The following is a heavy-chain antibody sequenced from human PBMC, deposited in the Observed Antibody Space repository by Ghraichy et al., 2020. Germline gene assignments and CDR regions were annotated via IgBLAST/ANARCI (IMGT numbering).Heavy chain of an antibody. CDR3: ARVHYDFWSGYYRYYYGMDV. Sequence: ASVKVSCKASGYTFTSYDINWVRQATGQGLEWMGWMNPNSGNTGYAQKFQGRVTMTRNTSISTAYMALSSLRSEATAVYYCARVHYDFWSGYYRYYYGMDVWGQGTTVTVSS. J-gene: IGHJ6*02. D-gene: IGHD3-3*01. CDR2: MNPNSGNT. V-gene: IGHV1-8*01. CDR1: GYTFTSYD.